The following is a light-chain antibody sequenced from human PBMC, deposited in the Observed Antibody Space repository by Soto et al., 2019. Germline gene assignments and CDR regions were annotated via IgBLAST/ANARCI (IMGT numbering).Light chain of an antibody. CDR3: CSYAGYYTHYV. CDR1: SSDVGGYDY. CDR2: DVT. J-gene: IGLJ1*01. Sequence: QSALTQPRSVSGSPGQSVTISCTGTSSDVGGYDYVSWYQQHPGKAPKLMISDVTKRPSGVPDRFSGSKSGNTASLTISGPQAEDEADYYCCSYAGYYTHYVFGTGTKVTVL. V-gene: IGLV2-11*01.